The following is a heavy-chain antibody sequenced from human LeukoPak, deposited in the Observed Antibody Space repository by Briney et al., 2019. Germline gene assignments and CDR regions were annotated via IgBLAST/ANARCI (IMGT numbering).Heavy chain of an antibody. V-gene: IGHV3-30-3*01. Sequence: GGSLRLSCAASGFTFSGYAMHWVRQAPGKGLEWVAVISYDGSNKYYADSVKGRFTISRDNSKNTLYLQMNSLRAEDTAVYYCAREPNSPPYYYSGMDVWGQGTTVTVSS. J-gene: IGHJ6*02. CDR2: ISYDGSNK. D-gene: IGHD4-23*01. CDR3: AREPNSPPYYYSGMDV. CDR1: GFTFSGYA.